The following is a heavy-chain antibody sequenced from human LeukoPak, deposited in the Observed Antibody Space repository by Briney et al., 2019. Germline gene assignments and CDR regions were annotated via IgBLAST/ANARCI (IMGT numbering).Heavy chain of an antibody. CDR2: IYYSGST. Sequence: PSETLSLTCTVSGGPISSSSYYWGWIRQPPGKGLEWIGSIYYSGSTYYNPSLKSQVTISVDTSKNQFSLNLSSVTAADTAVYFCARDEGSSYPFDYWGQGTLVTVSS. CDR3: ARDEGSSYPFDY. V-gene: IGHV4-39*07. J-gene: IGHJ4*02. CDR1: GGPISSSSYY. D-gene: IGHD2-2*01.